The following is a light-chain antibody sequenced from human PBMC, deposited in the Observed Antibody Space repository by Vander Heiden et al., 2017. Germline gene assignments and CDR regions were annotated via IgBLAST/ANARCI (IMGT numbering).Light chain of an antibody. CDR3: QHYSS. V-gene: IGKV1-5*03. J-gene: IGKJ2*01. CDR2: KTS. CDR1: QSFSAW. Sequence: DIQMIQSPSTLSASVGGRVTISCRASQSFSAWVAWYQQKSGKAPKLLIYKTSTLEAGVPSRFSGTGSGPEFHLTISSLQPDDFATYYCQHYSSFGQGTKLQI.